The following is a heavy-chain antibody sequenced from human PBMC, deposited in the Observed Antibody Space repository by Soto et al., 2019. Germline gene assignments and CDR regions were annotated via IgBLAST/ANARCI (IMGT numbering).Heavy chain of an antibody. J-gene: IGHJ4*02. D-gene: IGHD7-27*01. CDR3: ASQLGI. Sequence: QEHVVESGGGLVQTGGSLRLSCAASGFTFSDYYMSWIRQAPGKGLEWISYINSGGTIRNYADSVKGRFTISRDNAKNFLYLQMNRLRVEATSIYYCASQLGIRGQGTLVTVSS. CDR1: GFTFSDYY. CDR2: INSGGTIR. V-gene: IGHV3-11*01.